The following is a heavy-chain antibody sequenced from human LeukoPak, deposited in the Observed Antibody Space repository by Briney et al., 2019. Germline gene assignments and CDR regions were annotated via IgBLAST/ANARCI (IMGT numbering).Heavy chain of an antibody. CDR3: ARSNDAFDI. CDR2: IYSGGST. Sequence: PGGSLRLSCAASGFTVSSNYMNWVRQAPGKGLEWVSIIYSGGSTFYADSVKGRFTISRDNSKNTLHLQMNSLRAEDTAVYYCARSNDAFDIWGQGQWSPSLQ. V-gene: IGHV3-53*01. D-gene: IGHD5/OR15-5a*01. CDR1: GFTVSSNY. J-gene: IGHJ3*02.